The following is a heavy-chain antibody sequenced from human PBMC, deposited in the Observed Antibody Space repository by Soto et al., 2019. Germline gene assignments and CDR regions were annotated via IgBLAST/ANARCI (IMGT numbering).Heavy chain of an antibody. Sequence: GGSLRLSCTASGFAFSHYWMHWVRQAPGKGLMWVSRINGDGSTTTYADSVKGRFTISRDNAKNTLYLQMNSLRAEDTAVYYCVRSDWFDPWGQGTLVTVSS. J-gene: IGHJ5*02. V-gene: IGHV3-74*01. CDR2: INGDGSTT. CDR1: GFAFSHYW. CDR3: VRSDWFDP.